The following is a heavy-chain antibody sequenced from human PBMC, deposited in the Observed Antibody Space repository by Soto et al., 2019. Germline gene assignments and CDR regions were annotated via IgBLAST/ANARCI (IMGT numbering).Heavy chain of an antibody. J-gene: IGHJ6*02. CDR3: ARQGCWTYYYYGLDV. D-gene: IGHD1-1*01. Sequence: QVQLVQSGPEVKKPGASVKVSCEASGYTFTTSGISWVRQAPGQGLEWMGWISTYNGDTNSAQKFQGRVTMTADTATGTVYMELMSLKSNDTAVYYCARQGCWTYYYYGLDVWGQGTTVTVSS. V-gene: IGHV1-18*01. CDR1: GYTFTTSG. CDR2: ISTYNGDT.